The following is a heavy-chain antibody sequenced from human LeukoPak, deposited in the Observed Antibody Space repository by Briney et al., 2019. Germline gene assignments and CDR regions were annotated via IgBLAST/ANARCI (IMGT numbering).Heavy chain of an antibody. CDR2: ISWNSGSI. CDR1: GFTFDDYA. Sequence: GGSLRLSCAASGFTFDDYAMHWVRQAPGKGLEWVSGISWNSGSIGYADSVKGRFTISRDNAKNSLYLQMNSLGAEDTALYYCAKDRGTGRNPYVMDVWGQGTTVTVSS. J-gene: IGHJ6*02. D-gene: IGHD7-27*01. CDR3: AKDRGTGRNPYVMDV. V-gene: IGHV3-9*01.